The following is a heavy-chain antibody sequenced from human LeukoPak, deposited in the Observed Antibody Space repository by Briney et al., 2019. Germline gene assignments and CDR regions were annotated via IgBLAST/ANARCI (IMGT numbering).Heavy chain of an antibody. Sequence: ASVKVSFKASGYTFTGYYMLWVRHAPGQGLEWMGWINPNSGGTNYAQKFQGRVTMTRDTSISTAYMELSRLRSDDTAVYYCARDHGYYDILTGYDPTYYFEYWGPGTLVTVSS. J-gene: IGHJ4*02. D-gene: IGHD3-9*01. V-gene: IGHV1-2*02. CDR1: GYTFTGYY. CDR2: INPNSGGT. CDR3: ARDHGYYDILTGYDPTYYFEY.